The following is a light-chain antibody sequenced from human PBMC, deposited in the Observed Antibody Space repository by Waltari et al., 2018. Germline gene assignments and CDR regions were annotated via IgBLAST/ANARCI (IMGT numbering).Light chain of an antibody. CDR1: QSISDW. V-gene: IGKV1-5*03. J-gene: IGKJ2*01. Sequence: DIQMTQSPSTLSASVGDRVTITCRASQSISDWVAWYQQKPGKAPKLLIYKASSLESGVPSRFSGSGSGTEFTITISSLQPDDFATYYCQQYNRSPMYTFGQGTKLEIK. CDR2: KAS. CDR3: QQYNRSPMYT.